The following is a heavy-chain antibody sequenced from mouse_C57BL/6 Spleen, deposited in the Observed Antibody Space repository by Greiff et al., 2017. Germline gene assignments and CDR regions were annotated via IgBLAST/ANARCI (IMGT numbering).Heavy chain of an antibody. J-gene: IGHJ3*01. CDR1: GFTFSDYG. CDR3: ARMGGLAWFAY. V-gene: IGHV5-17*01. D-gene: IGHD4-1*01. CDR2: ISSGSSTI. Sequence: EVQGVESGGGLVKPGGSLKLSCAASGFTFSDYGMHWVRQAPEKGLEWVAYISSGSSTIYYADTVKGRFTISRDSAKNTLFLQMTSLRSEDTAMYYCARMGGLAWFAYWGQGTLVTVSA.